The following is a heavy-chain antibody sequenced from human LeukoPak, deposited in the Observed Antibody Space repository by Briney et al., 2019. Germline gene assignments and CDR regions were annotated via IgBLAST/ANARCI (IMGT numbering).Heavy chain of an antibody. D-gene: IGHD3-22*01. CDR3: AREHRYYYDSSGYGNWFDP. Sequence: ASVKVSCKASGYTFTVYYMHWVRQAPGQGLEWMGWINPNSGGTNYAQKFQGRVTMTRDTSISTAYMELSRLRSDDTAVYYCAREHRYYYDSSGYGNWFDPWGQGTLVTVSS. J-gene: IGHJ5*02. V-gene: IGHV1-2*02. CDR1: GYTFTVYY. CDR2: INPNSGGT.